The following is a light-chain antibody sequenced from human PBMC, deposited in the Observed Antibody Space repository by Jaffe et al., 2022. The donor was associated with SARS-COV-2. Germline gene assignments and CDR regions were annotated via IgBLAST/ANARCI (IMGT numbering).Light chain of an antibody. V-gene: IGLV2-11*01. CDR2: DVN. J-gene: IGLJ1*01. CDR3: CSYAGWYTHV. CDR1: SSDVGSYTS. Sequence: QSALTQPRSVSGSPGQSVTISCIGTSSDVGSYTSVSWYRHHPDRAPKVIIYDVNKRPSGVPDRFSGSKSGNTASLTISGLQAEDEADYYCCSYAGWYTHVFGSGTKVSVL.